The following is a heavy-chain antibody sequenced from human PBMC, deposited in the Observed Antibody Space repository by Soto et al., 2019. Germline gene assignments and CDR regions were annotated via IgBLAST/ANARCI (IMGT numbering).Heavy chain of an antibody. Sequence: SETLSLTCTVSGDSISGGASFWSWIRQPPGKGLEWIANVYYSGSSYYNPSLKSRLTISVDTTKNQFSLQLKSMTAADTAVYYCAKLSCTSSPCYFPGCFAPGGQETLVTVSS. V-gene: IGHV4-30-4*01. CDR1: GDSISGGASF. CDR2: VYYSGSS. CDR3: AKLSCTSSPCYFPGCFAP. J-gene: IGHJ5*02. D-gene: IGHD2-2*01.